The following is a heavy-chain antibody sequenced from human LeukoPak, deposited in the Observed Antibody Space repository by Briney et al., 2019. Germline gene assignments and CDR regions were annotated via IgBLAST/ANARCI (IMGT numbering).Heavy chain of an antibody. D-gene: IGHD4-11*01. CDR3: AREPSNYVDFDY. V-gene: IGHV3-11*04. J-gene: IGHJ4*02. Sequence: GGSLRLSCAASGFTFSDYYMSWLRQAPGKGLEWVSYITGSGSTIYYADSVKGRFTISRDNAKNSLYLQMNSLRAEDTAVYYCAREPSNYVDFDYWGQGTLVTVSS. CDR2: ITGSGSTI. CDR1: GFTFSDYY.